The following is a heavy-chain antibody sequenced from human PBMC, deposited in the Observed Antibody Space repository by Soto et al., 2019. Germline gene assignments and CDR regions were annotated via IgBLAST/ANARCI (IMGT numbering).Heavy chain of an antibody. J-gene: IGHJ4*02. V-gene: IGHV3-30*18. D-gene: IGHD6-19*01. CDR1: GFTFSDYA. CDR3: AKGGRQWLVTSDFNY. CDR2: VSHDGRNT. Sequence: VQLVESGGGVVQPGRSLRLSCAASGFTFSDYAMHWVRQAPGKGLEWVAVVSHDGRNTHSADSVKGRFTISRDSSKNTVSLEMPSLRCEDTAVYYCAKGGRQWLVTSDFNYWGQGALVTVSS.